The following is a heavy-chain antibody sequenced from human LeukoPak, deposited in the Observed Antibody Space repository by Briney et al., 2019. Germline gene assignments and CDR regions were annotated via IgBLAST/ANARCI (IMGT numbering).Heavy chain of an antibody. Sequence: PSETLSLTCTVSGGSISSGSYYWSWIRQPAGKGLEWIGRIYTSGSTNYNPSLKSRVTISVDTSKNQFSLKLSSVTAADTAVYYCAREPHLRTSGGSGSYYTDAPWGQGTLVTVSS. V-gene: IGHV4-61*02. CDR2: IYTSGST. D-gene: IGHD3-10*01. J-gene: IGHJ5*02. CDR1: GGSISSGSYY. CDR3: AREPHLRTSGGSGSYYTDAP.